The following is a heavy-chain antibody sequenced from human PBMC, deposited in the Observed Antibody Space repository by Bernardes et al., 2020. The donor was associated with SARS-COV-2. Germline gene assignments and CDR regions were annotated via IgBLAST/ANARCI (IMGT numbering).Heavy chain of an antibody. CDR2: ISAYNGNT. V-gene: IGHV1-18*01. J-gene: IGHJ4*02. CDR1: GYTFTSYG. Sequence: ASVKVSCMASGYTFTSYGISWVRQAPGQGLEWMGWISAYNGNTNYAQKLQGRVTMTTDTSTSTAYMELRSLRSDDTAVYYCARVPRLAVAGTGFDYWGQGTLVTVSS. CDR3: ARVPRLAVAGTGFDY. D-gene: IGHD6-19*01.